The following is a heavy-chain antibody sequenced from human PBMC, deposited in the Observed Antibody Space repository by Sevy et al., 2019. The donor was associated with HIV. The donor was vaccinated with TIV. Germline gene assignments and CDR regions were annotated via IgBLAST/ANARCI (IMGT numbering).Heavy chain of an antibody. CDR1: GFTFTRYA. CDR2: IKSKTDGGTT. V-gene: IGHV3-15*07. J-gene: IGHJ4*02. D-gene: IGHD5-18*01. Sequence: GGSLRLSCEASGFTFTRYAFHWVRQAPGKGLEWVGRIKSKTDGGTTDYAAPVKGRFTISRDDSKNTLYLQMNSLKTEDTAVYYCTTDGGGYNYGYSFDYWGQGTLVTVSS. CDR3: TTDGGGYNYGYSFDY.